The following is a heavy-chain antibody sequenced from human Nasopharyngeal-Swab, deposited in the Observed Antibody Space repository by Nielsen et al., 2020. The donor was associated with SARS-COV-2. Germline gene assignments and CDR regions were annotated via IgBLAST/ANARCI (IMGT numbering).Heavy chain of an antibody. D-gene: IGHD6-6*01. CDR2: IYPGDSDT. CDR3: ARRESSSWARGNYFDY. V-gene: IGHV5-51*01. Sequence: WILQPPGKGLEWMGIIYPGDSDTRYSPSFQGQVTISADKSISTAYVQWSSLKASDTAMYYCARRESSSWARGNYFDYWGQGTLVTVSS. J-gene: IGHJ4*02.